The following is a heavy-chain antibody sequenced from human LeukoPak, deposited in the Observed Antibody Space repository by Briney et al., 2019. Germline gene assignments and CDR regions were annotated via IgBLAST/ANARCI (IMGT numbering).Heavy chain of an antibody. CDR1: GGTFSSYA. J-gene: IGHJ3*02. CDR3: ARGEAFGRTPDGGFDI. D-gene: IGHD3-3*01. CDR2: IIPIFGTA. V-gene: IGHV1-69*05. Sequence: ASVKVSCKASGGTFSSYAISWVRQAPGQGLEWMGGIIPIFGTANYAQKFQGRVTITTDESTSTAYMELSSLRSEDTAVYYCARGEAFGRTPDGGFDIWGQGTMVTVSS.